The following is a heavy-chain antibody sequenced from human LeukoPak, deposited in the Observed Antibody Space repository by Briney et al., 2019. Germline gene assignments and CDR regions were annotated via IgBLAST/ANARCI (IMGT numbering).Heavy chain of an antibody. Sequence: SETLSLTCTVSGGSISSSSYYWGWIRQPPGKGLEWIGSVYYSGSTYYNPSLKSRVTISVDTSKNQFSLKLSSVTAADTAVYYCARPSSGWWSYWGQGTLVTVSS. CDR2: VYYSGST. V-gene: IGHV4-39*01. CDR1: GGSISSSSYY. J-gene: IGHJ4*02. D-gene: IGHD6-19*01. CDR3: ARPSSGWWSY.